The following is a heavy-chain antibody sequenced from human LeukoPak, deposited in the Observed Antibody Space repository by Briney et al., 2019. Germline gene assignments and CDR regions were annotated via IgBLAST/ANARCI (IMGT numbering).Heavy chain of an antibody. CDR1: GFSFDDFA. CDR2: ISWDGNTK. D-gene: IGHD3-22*01. CDR3: AKNFRSYYDGSGDPGNWFDS. Sequence: GGSLRLSCAASGFSFDDFAMHWVRQVPGKGLEWVSIISWDGNTKYYADSVKGRFTISRENNRNFVYLQMNSLRTEDTAFYYCAKNFRSYYDGSGDPGNWFDSWGQGTLVTVSS. J-gene: IGHJ5*01. V-gene: IGHV3-43D*04.